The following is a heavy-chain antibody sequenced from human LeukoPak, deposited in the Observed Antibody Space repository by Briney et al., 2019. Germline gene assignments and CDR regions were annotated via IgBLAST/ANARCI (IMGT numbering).Heavy chain of an antibody. CDR2: INAGNGNT. CDR3: ARDGKNDSSGYWPY. V-gene: IGHV1-3*01. CDR1: GYTFTSYA. D-gene: IGHD3-22*01. Sequence: ASVKVSCKASGYTFTSYAMHWVRQAPGQRLEWMGWINAGNGNTKYSQKFQGRVAVTMDTSASTAYMELSSLRSEDTAVYYCARDGKNDSSGYWPYWGQGTLVTVSS. J-gene: IGHJ4*02.